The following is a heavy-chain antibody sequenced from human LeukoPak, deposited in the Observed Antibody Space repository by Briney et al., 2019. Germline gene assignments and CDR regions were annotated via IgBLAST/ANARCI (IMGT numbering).Heavy chain of an antibody. Sequence: GGSLRLSCAASGFTFSSYAMSWVRQAPGKGLVWVSRINTDGSSTSYADSVKGRFTISRDNAKNTLYLQMNSLRAEDTAVYYCARDPYSSSFMDVWGKGTTVTVSS. V-gene: IGHV3-74*01. CDR1: GFTFSSYA. D-gene: IGHD6-13*01. CDR2: INTDGSST. J-gene: IGHJ6*03. CDR3: ARDPYSSSFMDV.